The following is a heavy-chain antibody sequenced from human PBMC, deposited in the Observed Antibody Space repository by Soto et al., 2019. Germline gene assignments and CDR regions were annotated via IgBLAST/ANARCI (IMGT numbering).Heavy chain of an antibody. Sequence: GGSLRLSCAASGFTFSSYWMSWVRQAPEKGLEWVANIKQDGNDLYFVDSVKGRFTISRDNAKNSLYLHMSSLRAEDTGVYYCARVFLVLRGPPNSMVFRGPGLLVTVFS. CDR3: ARVFLVLRGPPNSMVF. V-gene: IGHV3-7*01. J-gene: IGHJ4*02. CDR1: GFTFSSYW. D-gene: IGHD3-3*01. CDR2: IKQDGNDL.